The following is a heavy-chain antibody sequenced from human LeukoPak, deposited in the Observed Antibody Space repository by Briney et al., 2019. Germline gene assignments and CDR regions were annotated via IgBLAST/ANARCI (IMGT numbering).Heavy chain of an antibody. V-gene: IGHV3-23*01. CDR3: AKELSPSSNYDILTGYEALDY. CDR2: LSGSGGST. D-gene: IGHD3-9*01. CDR1: GITLSNYG. Sequence: GGSLRLSCAVSGITLSNYGMSWVRQAPGKGLEWVSALSGSGGSTYYADSVKGRFTISRDNSKNTLYLQMNSLRAEDTAVYYCAKELSPSSNYDILTGYEALDYWGQGTLVTVSS. J-gene: IGHJ4*02.